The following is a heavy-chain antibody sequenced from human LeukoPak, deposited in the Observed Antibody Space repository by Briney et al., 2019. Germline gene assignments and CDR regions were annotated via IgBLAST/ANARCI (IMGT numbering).Heavy chain of an antibody. J-gene: IGHJ3*02. V-gene: IGHV3-21*01. CDR2: ISSSSSYI. Sequence: PGGSLRLSCAASGFTFSSYSMNWVRQAPGKGLEWVSSISSSSSYIYHADSVKGRFTISRDNAKNPLYLQMNSLRAEDTAVYYCARDLLAVMAFDIWGQGTMVTVSS. CDR3: ARDLLAVMAFDI. D-gene: IGHD2-8*01. CDR1: GFTFSSYS.